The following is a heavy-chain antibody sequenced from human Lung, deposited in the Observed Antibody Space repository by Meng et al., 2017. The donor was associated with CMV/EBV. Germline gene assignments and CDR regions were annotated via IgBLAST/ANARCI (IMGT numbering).Heavy chain of an antibody. D-gene: IGHD5-24*01. CDR2: IYYTGST. CDR1: GGSIGSGGYY. V-gene: IGHV4-31*03. Sequence: QGQLQGSGPGLVKPPQPLSLTCTVSGGSIGSGGYYWSWIRQHPGKGLEWIGYIYYTGSTFYNPSLKSRVTISVDTSKNQFSLKLIPATAADTAVYYCAREAGRDGYATPKFDYWGQGTLVTVSS. J-gene: IGHJ4*02. CDR3: AREAGRDGYATPKFDY.